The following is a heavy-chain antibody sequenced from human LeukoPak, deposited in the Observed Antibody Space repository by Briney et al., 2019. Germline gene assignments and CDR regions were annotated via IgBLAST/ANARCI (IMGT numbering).Heavy chain of an antibody. Sequence: PGESLRLSCAASGFTFSGRYMTWIRQASGKGLEWLSSLSPTGDAVHYADSVKGRFTISRDNAKNSLHLQMNSLTVEDTAVYYCASELNVAYGPPDHWGQGTLVTVSP. D-gene: IGHD2-15*01. CDR1: GFTFSGRY. CDR2: LSPTGDAV. V-gene: IGHV3-11*01. J-gene: IGHJ5*02. CDR3: ASELNVAYGPPDH.